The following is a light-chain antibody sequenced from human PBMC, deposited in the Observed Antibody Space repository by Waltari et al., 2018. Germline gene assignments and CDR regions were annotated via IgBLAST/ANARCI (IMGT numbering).Light chain of an antibody. V-gene: IGLV1-47*01. CDR2: RNG. CDR1: SSNIGTNY. J-gene: IGLJ2*01. CDR3: ASWGDGLSGPSVV. Sequence: QSVLTQPPSESGTPGQRVTISCSGRSSNIGTNYIYWYQQPPGTAPKLPIFRNGQRPSGVPDRFSASKSGTSASLAISGLRSEDEADYYCASWGDGLSGPSVVFGGGTKLTVL.